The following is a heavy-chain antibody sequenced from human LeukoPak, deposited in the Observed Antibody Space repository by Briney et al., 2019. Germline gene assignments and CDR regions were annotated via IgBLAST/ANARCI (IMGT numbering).Heavy chain of an antibody. CDR3: AKAQDYGGNPGSRWYFDL. Sequence: GRSLRLSCAASGFTFSSYGMSWVRQAPGKGLEWVSAISGSGGRTYYAVSVKGRFTISRDNSQNTLYLQMNSLRTEDTALYYCAKAQDYGGNPGSRWYFDLWGRGTLVTVSS. V-gene: IGHV3-23*01. CDR2: ISGSGGRT. J-gene: IGHJ2*01. CDR1: GFTFSSYG. D-gene: IGHD4-23*01.